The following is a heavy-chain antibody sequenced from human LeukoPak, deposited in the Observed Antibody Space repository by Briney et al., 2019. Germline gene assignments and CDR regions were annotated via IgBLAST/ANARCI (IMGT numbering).Heavy chain of an antibody. D-gene: IGHD3-9*01. CDR1: GGSISSSSYY. J-gene: IGHJ2*01. CDR2: IYYSGST. CDR3: ARRNDYDILTRDPVDWYFDL. V-gene: IGHV4-39*01. Sequence: PSETLSLTCTVSGGSISSSSYYWGWIRQPPGKGLEWIGSIYYSGSTYYNPSLKSRVTISVDTSKNQFSLKLSSVTAADTAVYYCARRNDYDILTRDPVDWYFDLWGRGTLVTVSS.